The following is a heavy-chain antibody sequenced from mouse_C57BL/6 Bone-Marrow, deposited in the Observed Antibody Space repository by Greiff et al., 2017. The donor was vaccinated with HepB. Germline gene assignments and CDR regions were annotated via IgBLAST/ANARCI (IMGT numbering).Heavy chain of an antibody. Sequence: EVKVEESGGGLVKPGGSLKLSCAASGFTFSSYAMSWVRQTPEKRLEWVATISDGGSYTYYPDNVKGRFTISRDNAKNNLYLQMSHLKSEDTAMYYCARLLSPTNYWGQGTSVTVSS. CDR1: GFTFSSYA. D-gene: IGHD1-1*01. V-gene: IGHV5-4*03. CDR2: ISDGGSYT. CDR3: ARLLSPTNY. J-gene: IGHJ4*01.